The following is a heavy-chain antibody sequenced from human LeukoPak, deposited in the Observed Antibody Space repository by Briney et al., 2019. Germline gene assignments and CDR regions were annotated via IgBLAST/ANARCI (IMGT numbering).Heavy chain of an antibody. Sequence: ASVKVSCKVSGYSLTELSIHWVRQAPGKGLEWMGGLDPEDVEAIYAQKFQGRVTMTEDTSTDTAYMELSSLKSEDTAVYYCATSASAPAYYYGLDVWGRGPTVTVSS. V-gene: IGHV1-24*01. J-gene: IGHJ6*02. CDR2: LDPEDVEA. D-gene: IGHD6-6*01. CDR3: ATSASAPAYYYGLDV. CDR1: GYSLTELS.